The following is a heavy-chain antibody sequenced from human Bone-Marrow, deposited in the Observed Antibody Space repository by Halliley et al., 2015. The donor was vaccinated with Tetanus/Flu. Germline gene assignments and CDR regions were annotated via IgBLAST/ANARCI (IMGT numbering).Heavy chain of an antibody. Sequence: TLPLTCTVSGGFIRSGGYYWSWIRQHPGKGLEWIGNIYYSGSTYYNPSLKSRVTISVDASKNQFSLKLSSVTAADTAVYYCARGVGNNWFDPWGQGTLVTVSS. J-gene: IGHJ5*02. CDR1: GGFIRSGGYY. CDR2: IYYSGST. CDR3: ARGVGNNWFDP. V-gene: IGHV4-31*03. D-gene: IGHD3-3*01.